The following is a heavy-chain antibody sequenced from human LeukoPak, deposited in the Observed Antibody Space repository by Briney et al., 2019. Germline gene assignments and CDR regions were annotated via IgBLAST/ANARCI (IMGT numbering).Heavy chain of an antibody. Sequence: GGSLRLSCAASGFTFSNYAMSWVRQAPGKGLEWVSVISDSGGSTYYADSVKGRFTISRDNSKNTLYLQMNGLRAEDTAVYYCANEGYYDSSGYHGDYWGQGTLVTVSS. CDR3: ANEGYYDSSGYHGDY. J-gene: IGHJ4*02. V-gene: IGHV3-23*01. CDR2: ISDSGGST. D-gene: IGHD3-22*01. CDR1: GFTFSNYA.